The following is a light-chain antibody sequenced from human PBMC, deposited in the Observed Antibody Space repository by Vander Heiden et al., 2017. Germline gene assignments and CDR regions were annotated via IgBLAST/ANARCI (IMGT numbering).Light chain of an antibody. Sequence: DIQLTKSPSSLSASVGDRVTITCQASHHISNYLNWYQQKPGKAPKLLIYDASNLETGVPSRFSGSGSGTDFTFTISSLQPEDIATYYCQQYDNLPRTFGQGTRLEIK. V-gene: IGKV1-33*01. CDR3: QQYDNLPRT. CDR1: HHISNY. J-gene: IGKJ5*01. CDR2: DAS.